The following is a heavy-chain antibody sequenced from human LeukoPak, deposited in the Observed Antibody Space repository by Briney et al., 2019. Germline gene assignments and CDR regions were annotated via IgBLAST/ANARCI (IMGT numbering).Heavy chain of an antibody. CDR1: GYTFTSYY. D-gene: IGHD1-26*01. Sequence: KPGASVKVSCKASGYTFTSYYMHWVRQAPGQGLEWMGWINPNSGGTNYAQKFQGRVTMTRDTSISTAYMELSRLRSDDTAVYYCARGIVGATTPFDPWGQGTLVTVSS. CDR2: INPNSGGT. V-gene: IGHV1-2*02. CDR3: ARGIVGATTPFDP. J-gene: IGHJ5*02.